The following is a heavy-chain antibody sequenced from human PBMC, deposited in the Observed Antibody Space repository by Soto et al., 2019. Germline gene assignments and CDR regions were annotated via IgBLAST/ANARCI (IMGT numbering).Heavy chain of an antibody. V-gene: IGHV3-74*01. CDR3: AREDFLPGYYIFDY. Sequence: GGSLRLSCAASGFTFISYWMYWVRQAPGKGLVWVSRTNSDGSDTSYADSVKGRFTISRDNAKNSLYLQMNSLKTEDTAVYYCAREDFLPGYYIFDYWGRGTRVTVSS. J-gene: IGHJ4*02. D-gene: IGHD3-9*01. CDR2: TNSDGSDT. CDR1: GFTFISYW.